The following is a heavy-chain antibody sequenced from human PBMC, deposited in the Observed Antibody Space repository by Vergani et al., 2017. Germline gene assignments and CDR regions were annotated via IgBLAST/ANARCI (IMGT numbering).Heavy chain of an antibody. D-gene: IGHD3-22*01. CDR2: IYHSGST. CDR1: GYSISSGYY. Sequence: VQLQESGPGLVKPSETLSLTCAVSGYSISSGYYCGWIRQPPGQGLEWIGSIYHSGSTYYNPSLKSRVTISVDTSKNQFSLKLSSVTAADTAVYYCARDGLERITMIVVVTYFDYWGQGTLVTVSS. J-gene: IGHJ4*02. V-gene: IGHV4-38-2*02. CDR3: ARDGLERITMIVVVTYFDY.